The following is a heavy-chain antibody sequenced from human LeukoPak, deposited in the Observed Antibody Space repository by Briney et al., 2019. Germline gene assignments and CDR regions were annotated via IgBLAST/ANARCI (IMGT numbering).Heavy chain of an antibody. J-gene: IGHJ6*02. CDR2: VSYDGDNE. CDR3: ARVRGGRSWYYYGMDV. V-gene: IGHV3-30-3*01. Sequence: GGSLRLSCAASGFTFSNFAMHWVRQAPGKGLEWVAVVSYDGDNEYYADSVKGQFTISRDNSKDRLYLQMNSLRPEDTAMYYCARVRGGRSWYYYGMDVWGRGTTVTVSS. D-gene: IGHD3-16*01. CDR1: GFTFSNFA.